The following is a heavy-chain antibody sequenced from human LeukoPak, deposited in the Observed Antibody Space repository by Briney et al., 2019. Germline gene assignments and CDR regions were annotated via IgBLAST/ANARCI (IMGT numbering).Heavy chain of an antibody. D-gene: IGHD3-16*01. V-gene: IGHV4-59*01. CDR3: ASSAFGYYSFDY. CDR2: IFHSGST. CDR1: GGSISSYY. J-gene: IGHJ4*02. Sequence: SETLSLTCTVSGGSISSYYWGWIRQPPGKGLEWIGYIFHSGSTNSNPSLKSRVTISVDTSKNQFSMKLSSVTAADTAVYYWASSAFGYYSFDYWGQGNLVTVSS.